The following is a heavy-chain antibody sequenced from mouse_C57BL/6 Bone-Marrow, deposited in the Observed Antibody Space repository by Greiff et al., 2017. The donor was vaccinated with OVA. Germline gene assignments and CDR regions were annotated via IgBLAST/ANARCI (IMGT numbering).Heavy chain of an antibody. V-gene: IGHV1-69*01. J-gene: IGHJ1*03. D-gene: IGHD1-1*01. Sequence: QVQLKQPGAELVMPGASVKLSCKASGYTFTSYWMHWVKQRPGQGLEWIGEIDPSDSYTNYNQKFKGKSTLTVDKSSSTAYMQLSSLTSEDSAVYYCARSSYYYGSFYWYFDVWGTGTTVTVSS. CDR1: GYTFTSYW. CDR2: IDPSDSYT. CDR3: ARSSYYYGSFYWYFDV.